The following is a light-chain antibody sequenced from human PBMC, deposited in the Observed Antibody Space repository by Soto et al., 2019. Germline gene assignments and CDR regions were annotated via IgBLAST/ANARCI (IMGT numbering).Light chain of an antibody. J-gene: IGLJ1*01. CDR2: EVT. CDR1: SSDVGKYDR. Sequence: HSVLTKPPSVSGSPGQSVTISCTGTSSDVGKYDRVSWYQQPPGTAPRLIMYEVTNRPSGVPARFSGSKSGNTASLTISGLQAEDEADYFCSSYTSASRYVFGAGTKVTVL. V-gene: IGLV2-18*02. CDR3: SSYTSASRYV.